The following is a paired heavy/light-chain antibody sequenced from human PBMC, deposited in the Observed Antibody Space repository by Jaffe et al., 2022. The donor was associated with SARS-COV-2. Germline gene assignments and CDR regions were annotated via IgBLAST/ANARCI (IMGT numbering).Heavy chain of an antibody. V-gene: IGHV3-23*01. J-gene: IGHJ4*02. CDR3: AKVGAGGYYFDD. CDR2: ISGSGGST. D-gene: IGHD3-16*01. Sequence: EVQLWESGGGLVQPGGSLRLSCAASGFTFSSYALSWVRQAPGEGLEWVSDISGSGGSTHYADSVKGRFTISRDNSNNTLNLQMNSLRVEDTAVYYCAKVGAGGYYFDDWGQGTLVTVSS. CDR1: GFTFSSYA.
Light chain of an antibody. CDR1: QSVSSSY. V-gene: IGKV3-20*01. Sequence: EIVLTQSPGTLSLSPGERVTLSCRASQSVSSSYLAWYQQKPGQAPRLLIYGASSRATGIPDRFSGSGSGTDFTLTISRLEPEDFAVYYCQQYGSSPLTFGGGTKVEIK. J-gene: IGKJ4*01. CDR3: QQYGSSPLT. CDR2: GAS.